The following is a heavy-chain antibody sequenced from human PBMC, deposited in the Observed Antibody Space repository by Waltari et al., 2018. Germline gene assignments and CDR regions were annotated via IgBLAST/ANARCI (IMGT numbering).Heavy chain of an antibody. CDR3: ARAVAYDMDV. CDR1: GGSISSGSYY. D-gene: IGHD2-15*01. Sequence: QVQLQESGPGLVKPSQTLSLTCTVSGGSISSGSYYWSWIRQPAGKGLEWIGRIYTSGGTNYNPYLKSRVTISVDPSKNQFSLKLSSVTAAYTAVYYCARAVAYDMDVWCKGTTVTVSS. J-gene: IGHJ6*03. CDR2: IYTSGGT. V-gene: IGHV4-61*02.